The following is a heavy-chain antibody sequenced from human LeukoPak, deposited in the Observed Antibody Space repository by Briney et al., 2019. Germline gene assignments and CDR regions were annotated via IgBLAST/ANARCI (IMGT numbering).Heavy chain of an antibody. CDR2: ISGSGGST. J-gene: IGHJ4*02. CDR1: GFTFSSYA. CDR3: AKALNNPLYYYDSSGYEPFDY. D-gene: IGHD3-22*01. Sequence: PGGSLTLSCAASGFTFSSYAMSWVRQAPGKGLEWVSAISGSGGSTNYADSVKGRFTISRDSSKNTLYLQMNSLRAEDTAVYYCAKALNNPLYYYDSSGYEPFDYWGQGTLATVSS. V-gene: IGHV3-23*01.